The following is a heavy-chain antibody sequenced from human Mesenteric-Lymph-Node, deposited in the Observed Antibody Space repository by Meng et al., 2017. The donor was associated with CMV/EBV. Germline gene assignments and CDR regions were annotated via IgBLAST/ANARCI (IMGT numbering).Heavy chain of an antibody. Sequence: ASGCALRDYYMNLSRLARGKALEWVSYISASRTCPNSAACVKCRFTMSRENARNTLLLTMKSLRAEATAFYYCARLSRDGYNFMDYWGQGTLVTVSS. J-gene: IGHJ4*02. V-gene: IGHV3-11*06. CDR2: ISASRTCP. D-gene: IGHD5-24*01. CDR1: GCALRDYY. CDR3: ARLSRDGYNFMDY.